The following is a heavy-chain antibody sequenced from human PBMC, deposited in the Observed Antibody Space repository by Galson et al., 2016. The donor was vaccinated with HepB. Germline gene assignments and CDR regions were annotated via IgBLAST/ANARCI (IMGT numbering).Heavy chain of an antibody. V-gene: IGHV3-23*01. D-gene: IGHD4-11*01. Sequence: LRLSCAASGFTFSSNAMSWVRQAPGKGLEWVSGISGTGSATYYADAVTGRFTISRDNSKNMLYLQMNSLRAEDSALYYCAKGTTRLGDNWGQGILVTVSS. CDR1: GFTFSSNA. J-gene: IGHJ4*02. CDR3: AKGTTRLGDN. CDR2: ISGTGSAT.